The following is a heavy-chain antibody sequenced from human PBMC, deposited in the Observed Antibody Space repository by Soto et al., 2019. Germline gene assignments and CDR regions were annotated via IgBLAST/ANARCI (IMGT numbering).Heavy chain of an antibody. Sequence: SETLSLTCTVSGGSISSGDYYWSWIRQPPGKGLEWIGYIYYSGSTYYNPSLKSRVTISVDTSKNQSSLKLSSVTAADTAVYYCARADLTSIYFDYWGQGTLVTVSS. D-gene: IGHD2-2*01. CDR2: IYYSGST. V-gene: IGHV4-30-4*01. CDR1: GGSISSGDYY. CDR3: ARADLTSIYFDY. J-gene: IGHJ4*02.